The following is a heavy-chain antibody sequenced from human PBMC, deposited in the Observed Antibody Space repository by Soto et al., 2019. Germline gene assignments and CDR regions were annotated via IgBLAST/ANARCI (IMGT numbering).Heavy chain of an antibody. D-gene: IGHD3-22*01. CDR1: GYTFTSYY. CDR2: INPSGGST. CDR3: ARGGGEYYYDSSGYYYPFDY. V-gene: IGHV1-46*01. Sequence: ASVKVSCKASGYTFTSYYMHWVRQAPGQGLEWMGIINPSGGSTSYAQKFQGRVTMTRDTSTSTVYMELSSLRSEDTAVYYCARGGGEYYYDSSGYYYPFDYWGQGTLVTV. J-gene: IGHJ4*02.